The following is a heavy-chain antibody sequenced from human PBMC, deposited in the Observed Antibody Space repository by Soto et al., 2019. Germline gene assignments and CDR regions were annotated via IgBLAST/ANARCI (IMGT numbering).Heavy chain of an antibody. CDR3: AKSRGDSWTTYFFDY. CDR2: ISTGSSYI. V-gene: IGHV3-21*04. CDR1: GFTFSSYS. J-gene: IGHJ4*02. Sequence: GGSLRLSCAASGFTFSSYSMNWVRQAPGKGLEWVSFISTGSSYIYYADSVKGRFTISRDNAKNSLYLQMNSLRAEDTAIYFCAKSRGDSWTTYFFDYWGQGALVTVSS. D-gene: IGHD4-4*01.